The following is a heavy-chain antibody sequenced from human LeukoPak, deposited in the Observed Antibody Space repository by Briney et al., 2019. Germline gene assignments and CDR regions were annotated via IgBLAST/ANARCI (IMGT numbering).Heavy chain of an antibody. J-gene: IGHJ6*03. CDR1: GFTFNTYW. D-gene: IGHD5-18*01. Sequence: PGGSLRLSCAASGFTFNTYWMIWVRQAPGKGLEWVANIDQGGSLRYYVDSLKGRFTISRDNAKNSMYLQMNSPRAEDTAVYYCARNNVDTAMTYYYYYYMDVWGKGTTVTVSS. CDR3: ARNNVDTAMTYYYYYYMDV. CDR2: IDQGGSLR. V-gene: IGHV3-7*01.